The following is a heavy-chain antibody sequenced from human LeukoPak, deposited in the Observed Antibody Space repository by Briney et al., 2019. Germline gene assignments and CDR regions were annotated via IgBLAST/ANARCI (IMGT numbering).Heavy chain of an antibody. CDR1: GGSISSYY. D-gene: IGHD2-21*02. Sequence: SETLSLTCTVSGGSISSYYWSWIRQPPGKGLEWIGYIYYSGSTNYNPSLKSRVTISVDTSKNQFSLKLSSVTAADTAVYYCARGRGDLDAFDIWAKGQWSPSLQ. CDR2: IYYSGST. V-gene: IGHV4-59*01. J-gene: IGHJ3*02. CDR3: ARGRGDLDAFDI.